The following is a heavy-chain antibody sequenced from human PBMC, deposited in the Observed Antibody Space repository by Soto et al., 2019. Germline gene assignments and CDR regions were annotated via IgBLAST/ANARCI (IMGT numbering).Heavy chain of an antibody. CDR2: INPNSGGT. Sequence: QVQLVQSGAEVKKPGASVKVSCKASGYTFIAYYMHWVRQAPGQGLECMGWINPNSGGTTYAHKFQGLVIMTGDTPISTAYMELSRLKSDDTAVYYCARAPPDHYPARSGMDAWGQGTTVTVSS. CDR3: ARAPPDHYPARSGMDA. V-gene: IGHV1-2*04. D-gene: IGHD3-10*01. J-gene: IGHJ6*02. CDR1: GYTFIAYY.